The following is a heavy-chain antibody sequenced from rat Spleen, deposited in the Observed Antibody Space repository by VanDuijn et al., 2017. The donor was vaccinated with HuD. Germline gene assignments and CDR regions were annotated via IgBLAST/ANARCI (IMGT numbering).Heavy chain of an antibody. Sequence: EVQLMESNGGLVQPGRSLKLSCAASGFTVSDYYMAWVRQAPTAGLELVATFSFDGRTTYYLDSVKGRFIISRDNAKNTLYLQMDSLRSEDTATYYCARHRSYYSSYVYAFDYWGQGVMVTVSS. CDR2: FSFDGRTT. D-gene: IGHD1-2*01. V-gene: IGHV5-29*01. J-gene: IGHJ2*01. CDR1: GFTVSDYY. CDR3: ARHRSYYSSYVYAFDY.